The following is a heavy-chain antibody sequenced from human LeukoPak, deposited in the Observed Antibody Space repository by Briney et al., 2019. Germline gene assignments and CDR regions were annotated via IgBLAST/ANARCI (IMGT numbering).Heavy chain of an antibody. V-gene: IGHV3-11*06. CDR2: ISSSSSYT. Sequence: GGSLRLSCAASGFTFSDYYMSWIRQAPGKGLEWVSYISSSSSYTNYADSVKGRFTISRDNAKNSLYLQMNSLRAEDTAVYYCARAGYCSSTSGYTFYGMDVWGKGTTVTVSS. CDR3: ARAGYCSSTSGYTFYGMDV. D-gene: IGHD2-2*01. J-gene: IGHJ6*04. CDR1: GFTFSDYY.